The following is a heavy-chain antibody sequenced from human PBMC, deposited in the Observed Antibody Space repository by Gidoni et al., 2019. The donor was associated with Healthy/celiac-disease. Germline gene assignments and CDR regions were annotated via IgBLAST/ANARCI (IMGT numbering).Heavy chain of an antibody. V-gene: IGHV5-51*01. CDR1: GYSFTSYW. D-gene: IGHD5-18*01. J-gene: IGHJ3*02. CDR3: ARRTSYTAMVDSDAFDI. CDR2: IYPGDSDT. Sequence: EVQLVQSGAEVKKPGESLKISCTGSGYSFTSYWIGWVRQMPGKGLEWMGIIYPGDSDTRYSPSFQGQVTISADKSINTAYLQWSSLKASDTAMYYCARRTSYTAMVDSDAFDIWGQGTMVTVSS.